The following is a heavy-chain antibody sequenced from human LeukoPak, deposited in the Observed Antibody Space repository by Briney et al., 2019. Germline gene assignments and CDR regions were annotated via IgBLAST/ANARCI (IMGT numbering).Heavy chain of an antibody. J-gene: IGHJ2*01. Sequence: SETLSLTCTVSGGSISSYYWSWIRQPPGKGLEWIGYIYYSGSTNYNPSLKSRVTISVDTSKNQFSLNLSSVTAADTAVYYCARERGSSAQPIFDLWGRGTLVTVSS. CDR3: ARERGSSAQPIFDL. D-gene: IGHD2-2*01. CDR1: GGSISSYY. V-gene: IGHV4-59*01. CDR2: IYYSGST.